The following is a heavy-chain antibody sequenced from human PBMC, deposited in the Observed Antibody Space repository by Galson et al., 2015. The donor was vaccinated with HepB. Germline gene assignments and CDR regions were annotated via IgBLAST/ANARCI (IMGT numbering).Heavy chain of an antibody. CDR2: INSGSTSI. CDR3: ARGGGSYNL. Sequence: CAASGFTFSSSAMNWVRQAPGKGLEWVSSINSGSTSISYGDSMKGRFTISRDNAKNSVYLQMNSLRVEDTAVYCCARGGGSYNLWGQGTLVTVSS. J-gene: IGHJ4*02. V-gene: IGHV3-21*01. D-gene: IGHD2-15*01. CDR1: GFTFSSSA.